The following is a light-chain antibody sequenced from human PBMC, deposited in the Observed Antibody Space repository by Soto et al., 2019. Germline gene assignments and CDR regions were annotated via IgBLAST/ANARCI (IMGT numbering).Light chain of an antibody. CDR2: QVT. V-gene: IGLV2-14*01. J-gene: IGLJ1*01. Sequence: QSARTRPASGYGSLGQASTISCTGTTRDIAGYNYISWYQQLPGKAPQLMIYQVTIRPSGISNRFSGSKSGNTASLTIPGLQAEDEADYYCASFSSSTSLYVFVTGTKFTVL. CDR1: TRDIAGYNY. CDR3: ASFSSSTSLYV.